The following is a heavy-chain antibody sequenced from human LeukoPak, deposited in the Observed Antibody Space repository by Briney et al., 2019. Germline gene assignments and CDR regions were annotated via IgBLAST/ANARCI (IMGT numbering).Heavy chain of an antibody. D-gene: IGHD1-1*01. V-gene: IGHV4-4*02. J-gene: IGHJ4*02. CDR1: GCFLSSSSR. CDR3: AGLWALATGPS. Sequence: SETLSLTCAGSGCFLSSSSRWCGVRQPPGKGLEWIGEISNRGSTNYNPSLKSRVTISIEETKDQFALTLNSVTAADTAVYYCAGLWALATGPSWGQGTLVTVSS. CDR2: ISNRGST.